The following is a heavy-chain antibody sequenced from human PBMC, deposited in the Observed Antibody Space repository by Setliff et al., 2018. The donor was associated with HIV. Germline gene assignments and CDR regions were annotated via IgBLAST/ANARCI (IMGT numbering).Heavy chain of an antibody. Sequence: SETLSLTCTLSGGSFGRYYWSWIRQSEGKGLEWLGYVYFTGHTNYNPSLQIRVTISVDTAKNQFSLRLNSPTAADTAVYYCARSPDCGGGGIDYWGQGTLVTVSS. D-gene: IGHD2-21*01. V-gene: IGHV4-4*09. J-gene: IGHJ4*02. CDR2: VYFTGHT. CDR1: GGSFGRYY. CDR3: ARSPDCGGGGIDY.